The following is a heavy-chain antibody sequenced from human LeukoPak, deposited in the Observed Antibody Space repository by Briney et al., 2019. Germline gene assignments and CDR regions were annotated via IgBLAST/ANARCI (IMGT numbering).Heavy chain of an antibody. CDR3: ARDYPIYYYYGMDV. Sequence: PGGSLRLSYAVSGFAFRSYGMSWVRQAPGKGLEWVSVIYSGGSTYYADSVKGRFTISRDNSKNTLYLQMNSLRAEDTAVYYCARDYPIYYYYGMDVWGQGTTVTVSS. CDR1: GFAFRSYG. CDR2: IYSGGST. J-gene: IGHJ6*02. V-gene: IGHV3-66*01.